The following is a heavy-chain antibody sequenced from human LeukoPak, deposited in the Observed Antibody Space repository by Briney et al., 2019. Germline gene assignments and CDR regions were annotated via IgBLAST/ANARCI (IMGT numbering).Heavy chain of an antibody. D-gene: IGHD4-11*01. Sequence: GGSLRLSCAASGFTFSNSWMSWVRQAPRKGLEWVATLWPDGSEVHYMDSVKGRFTISRENAENSLYLQMNSLRVDDTAVYYCAKLLGRVTTYDYWGQGTLVTVSS. J-gene: IGHJ4*02. CDR2: LWPDGSEV. V-gene: IGHV3-7*01. CDR3: AKLLGRVTTYDY. CDR1: GFTFSNSW.